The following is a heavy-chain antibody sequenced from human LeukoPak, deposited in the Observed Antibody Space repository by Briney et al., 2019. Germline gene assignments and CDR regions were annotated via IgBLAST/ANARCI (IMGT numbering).Heavy chain of an antibody. V-gene: IGHV1-2*02. Sequence: ASVKVSCKASGYTFTDYYMHWVRQAPGQGLEWMGWINPNSGGTNYAQKFQGRVTMTRDTSISTAYMELRRLRSDDTAVYYCARGYLYYYDISGYPFDYWGQGTLVTVSS. CDR2: INPNSGGT. CDR3: ARGYLYYYDISGYPFDY. D-gene: IGHD3-22*01. J-gene: IGHJ4*02. CDR1: GYTFTDYY.